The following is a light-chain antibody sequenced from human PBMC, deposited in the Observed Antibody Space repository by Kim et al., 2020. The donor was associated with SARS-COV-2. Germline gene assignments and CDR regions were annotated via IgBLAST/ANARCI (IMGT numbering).Light chain of an antibody. CDR1: QGISNY. CDR3: QKYNSAPPLS. V-gene: IGKV1-27*01. CDR2: AAS. J-gene: IGKJ4*01. Sequence: DIQMTQSPSSLSASVGDRVTITCRASQGISNYLVWYQQKPGKVPKVLIYAASTLQSGVPSRFSGSGSGTDFTLTISSLRPEDVATYYCQKYNSAPPLSFGGGTKVEIK.